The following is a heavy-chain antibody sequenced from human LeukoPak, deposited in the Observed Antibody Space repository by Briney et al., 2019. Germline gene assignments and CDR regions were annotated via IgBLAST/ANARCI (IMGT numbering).Heavy chain of an antibody. J-gene: IGHJ4*02. CDR1: GFTFSSYW. Sequence: GGSLRLSCAASGFTFSSYWMSWVRQAPGKGLEWVANIKQDGSEKYYVDSVKGRFTISRDNAKNSLYLQMNSLRAEDTAVYYCAGLDVDIVATDHTLAAPYGRGYWGQGTLVTVSS. CDR3: AGLDVDIVATDHTLAAPYGRGY. CDR2: IKQDGSEK. D-gene: IGHD5-12*01. V-gene: IGHV3-7*01.